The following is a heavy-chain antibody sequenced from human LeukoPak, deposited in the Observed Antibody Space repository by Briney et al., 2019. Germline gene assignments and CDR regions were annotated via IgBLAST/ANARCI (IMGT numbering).Heavy chain of an antibody. CDR2: INPSGGST. D-gene: IGHD1-1*01. CDR3: ARDTNDYGMDV. CDR1: GYTFTSYY. V-gene: IGHV1-46*01. J-gene: IGHJ6*02. Sequence: ASVKVSCKASGYTFTSYYMHWVRQAPGQGLEWMGIINPSGGSTNYAQKFQGRVTMTRDTSTSTVYMELRSLRSDDTAVYYCARDTNDYGMDVWGQGTTVTVSS.